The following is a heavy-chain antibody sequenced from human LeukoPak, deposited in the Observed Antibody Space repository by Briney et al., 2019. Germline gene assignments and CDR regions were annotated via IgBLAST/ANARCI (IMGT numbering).Heavy chain of an antibody. Sequence: SQTLSLTCTVSGGSISSYCWGWIRHPPGKGREYIGYICNSGDTNYNPSLKSRVTISADTSKNQVSLKLTSVNTTDTAVYYCATGAGLAVPVRRLFDSWGQGTLVTVSS. D-gene: IGHD2-2*01. CDR1: GGSISSYC. V-gene: IGHV4-59*12. CDR3: ATGAGLAVPVRRLFDS. J-gene: IGHJ4*02. CDR2: ICNSGDT.